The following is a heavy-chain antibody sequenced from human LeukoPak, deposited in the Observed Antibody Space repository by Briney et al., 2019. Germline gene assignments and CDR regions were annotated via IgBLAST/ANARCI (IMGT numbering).Heavy chain of an antibody. CDR1: GGTFSSYA. CDR2: IIPIFGTA. J-gene: IGHJ4*02. Sequence: ASVKVSCKASGGTFSSYAISWVRQAPGQGLEWMGGIIPIFGTANYAQKFQGRVTITADESTSTAYMELSSLRSEDTAVYYCARDREDYYDSSGYFRGDYWGQGTLVTVSS. CDR3: ARDREDYYDSSGYFRGDY. V-gene: IGHV1-69*01. D-gene: IGHD3-22*01.